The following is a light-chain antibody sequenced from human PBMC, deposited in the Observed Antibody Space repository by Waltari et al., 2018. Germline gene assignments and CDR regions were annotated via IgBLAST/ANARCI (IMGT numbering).Light chain of an antibody. Sequence: EIALTQPPGTLSLFPGERSTFSCRASQSVSRALAWYQQNPGQAPRLLIYGASNRATGIPDRFSGSGSGTDFSLIISRLEPEDFAVYYCQHYVSLPVTFGQGTKVEIK. CDR2: GAS. CDR3: QHYVSLPVT. V-gene: IGKV3-20*01. J-gene: IGKJ1*01. CDR1: QSVSRA.